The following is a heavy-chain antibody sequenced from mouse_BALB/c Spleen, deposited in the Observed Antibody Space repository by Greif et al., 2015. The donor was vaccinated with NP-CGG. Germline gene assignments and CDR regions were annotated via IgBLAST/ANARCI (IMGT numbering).Heavy chain of an antibody. Sequence: VKLVESGGGLVKPGGSLKLSCAASGFAFSSYDMSWVRQTPEKRLEWVATISSGGSYTYYPDSVKGRFTISRDNARNTLYLQMSSLRSEDTALYYCARRAGTGDYWGQGTTLTVSS. V-gene: IGHV5-9*02. D-gene: IGHD4-1*01. J-gene: IGHJ2*01. CDR3: ARRAGTGDY. CDR2: ISSGGSYT. CDR1: GFAFSSYD.